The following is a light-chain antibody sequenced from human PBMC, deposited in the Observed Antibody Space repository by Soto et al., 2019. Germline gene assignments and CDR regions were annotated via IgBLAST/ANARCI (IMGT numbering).Light chain of an antibody. J-gene: IGKJ1*01. V-gene: IGKV1-5*03. Sequence: DIQMTQSPSTLSASVGDRVTITCRASQSISGSLAWYQQKPGKAPRLLIYEASSLKSGVPSRFSGSGSGTAYTLTISSLQPDDFASYYCQQYNGYWTFGQGTKVEIK. CDR2: EAS. CDR3: QQYNGYWT. CDR1: QSISGS.